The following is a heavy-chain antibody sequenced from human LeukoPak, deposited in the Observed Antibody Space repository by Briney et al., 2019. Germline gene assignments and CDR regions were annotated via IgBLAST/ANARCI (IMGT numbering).Heavy chain of an antibody. CDR2: IDQYGSEK. CDR1: GFTFSDYW. D-gene: IGHD6-13*01. Sequence: GGSLRLPCAASGFTFSDYWMSWVRQAPGKGLEWVASIDQYGSEKYPVDSVKGRFTISRDNAKNSLYLQMNSLRAEDAAVYYCAGFMVGSSWLREAFDIWGQGTMVTVSS. CDR3: AGFMVGSSWLREAFDI. J-gene: IGHJ3*02. V-gene: IGHV3-7*01.